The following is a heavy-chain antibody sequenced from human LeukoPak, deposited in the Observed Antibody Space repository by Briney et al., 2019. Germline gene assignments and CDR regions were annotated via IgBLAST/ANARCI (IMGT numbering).Heavy chain of an antibody. CDR3: ARGTRITIFGVVIMTNWFDP. CDR2: FDPEDGET. V-gene: IGHV1-24*01. D-gene: IGHD3-3*01. Sequence: ASVSVSCKVSGYTLTELSMHWVRQAPGKGLEWMGGFDPEDGETIYAQKFQGRVTMTEDTSTDTAYMELSSLRSEDTAVYYCARGTRITIFGVVIMTNWFDPWGQGTLVTVSS. CDR1: GYTLTELS. J-gene: IGHJ5*02.